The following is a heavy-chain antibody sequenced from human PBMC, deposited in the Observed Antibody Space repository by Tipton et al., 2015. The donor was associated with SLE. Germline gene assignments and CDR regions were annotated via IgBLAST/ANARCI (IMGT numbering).Heavy chain of an antibody. J-gene: IGHJ4*02. CDR3: ARGEPPPASFFGC. D-gene: IGHD2-2*01. CDR1: GYTFTSYD. Sequence: QSGAEVKKPGASVKVSCKASGYTFTSYDINWVRQATGQGLEWMGWMNPNSGNTGYAQKFQGRVTMTRNTSISTAYMELSSLRSEDPAGYCGARGEPPPASFFGCWGQGTLVTVSS. CDR2: MNPNSGNT. V-gene: IGHV1-8*01.